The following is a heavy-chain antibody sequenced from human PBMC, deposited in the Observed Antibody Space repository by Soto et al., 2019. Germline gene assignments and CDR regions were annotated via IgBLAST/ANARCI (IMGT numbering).Heavy chain of an antibody. CDR2: IWYDGSNK. Sequence: QVQLVESGGGVVQPGRSLRLSCAASGFTFSSYGMHWVRQAPGKGLEWVAVIWYDGSNKYYADSVKGRFTISRDNSKNTLYLQMNSLRAEDTAVYYCAREGDYGGNPWHDAFDIWDQGTMVTVSS. V-gene: IGHV3-33*01. D-gene: IGHD4-17*01. CDR1: GFTFSSYG. CDR3: AREGDYGGNPWHDAFDI. J-gene: IGHJ3*02.